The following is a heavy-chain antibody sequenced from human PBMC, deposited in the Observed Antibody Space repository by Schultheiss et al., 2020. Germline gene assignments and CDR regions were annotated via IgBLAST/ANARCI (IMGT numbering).Heavy chain of an antibody. Sequence: SQTLSLTCAVYGGSFSGYYWSWIRQPPGKGLEWIGEINHSGSTNYNPSLKSRVTMSVDTSKNQFSLKLSSVTAADTAVYYCARGIRYCSSTSCYTTYYYYGMDVWGQGTTVTVSS. CDR2: INHSGST. CDR3: ARGIRYCSSTSCYTTYYYYGMDV. J-gene: IGHJ6*02. V-gene: IGHV4-34*01. CDR1: GGSFSGYY. D-gene: IGHD2-2*02.